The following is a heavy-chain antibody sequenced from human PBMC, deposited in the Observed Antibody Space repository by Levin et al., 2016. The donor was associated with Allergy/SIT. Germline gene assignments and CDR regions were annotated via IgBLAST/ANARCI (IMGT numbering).Heavy chain of an antibody. CDR2: INAGNGDT. V-gene: IGHV1-3*01. Sequence: WVRQAPGQRLEWMGWINAGNGDTKYSQKFQGRVTITRDTSANTAYMELSSLRSEDTAVYYCARDWGLNYYYYVDVWGKGTTVTVSS. J-gene: IGHJ6*03. D-gene: IGHD3-16*01. CDR3: ARDWGLNYYYYVDV.